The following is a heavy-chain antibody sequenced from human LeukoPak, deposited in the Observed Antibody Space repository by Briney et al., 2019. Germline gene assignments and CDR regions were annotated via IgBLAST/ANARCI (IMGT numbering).Heavy chain of an antibody. CDR1: GGSISSYY. V-gene: IGHV4-59*08. D-gene: IGHD2-8*01. Sequence: SETLSLTCTVPGGSISSYYWSWIRQPPGKGLEWIGYIYYSGSTNYNPSLKSRVTISVDTSKNQFSLQLSSVTAADTAVYFCGRRHYGVGFEIWGQGTKVTVSS. J-gene: IGHJ3*02. CDR2: IYYSGST. CDR3: GRRHYGVGFEI.